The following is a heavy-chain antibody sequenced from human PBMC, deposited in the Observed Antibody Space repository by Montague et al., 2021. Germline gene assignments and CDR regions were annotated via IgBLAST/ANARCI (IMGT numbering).Heavy chain of an antibody. CDR1: GGSLSEYY. D-gene: IGHD3-10*01. CDR2: VRHIGST. V-gene: IGHV4-34*01. J-gene: IGHJ4*02. CDR3: ESDRGPFDY. Sequence: SETLSLTCGVYGGSLSEYYWTWIRQSPEKGLEWIGEVRHIGSTDYNPSLKSRVTMSVDKSKNQFSLKLRSVTAADTAVYYCESDRGPFDYWGQGTVVTVSS.